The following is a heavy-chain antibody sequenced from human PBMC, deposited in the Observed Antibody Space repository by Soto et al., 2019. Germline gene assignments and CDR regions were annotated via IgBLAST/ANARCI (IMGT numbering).Heavy chain of an antibody. Sequence: QVQLVQSGAEVKKPGASVKVSCKASGYTFTRYDINWVRLATGQGLEWMGWMNPNSGNTAYAPNFQGRVTMTRNTSISTAYMELSSLRSEDTAVYYCARLKHDYAVAWGQGTLVTVSS. J-gene: IGHJ5*02. V-gene: IGHV1-8*01. CDR3: ARLKHDYAVA. D-gene: IGHD3-16*01. CDR2: MNPNSGNT. CDR1: GYTFTRYD.